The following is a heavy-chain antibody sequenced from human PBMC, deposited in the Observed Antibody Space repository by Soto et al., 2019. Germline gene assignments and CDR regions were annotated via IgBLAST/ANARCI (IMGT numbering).Heavy chain of an antibody. CDR3: ARATYYYDSSGYYWFDP. CDR2: IYTSGST. D-gene: IGHD3-22*01. Sequence: PSETLSLTCTGSGGSISSYYWSWIRQPAGKGLEWIGRIYTSGSTNYNPSLKSRVTMSVDTSKNQFSLKLSSVTAADTAVYYCARATYYYDSSGYYWFDPWGQGTLVTVSS. CDR1: GGSISSYY. V-gene: IGHV4-4*07. J-gene: IGHJ5*02.